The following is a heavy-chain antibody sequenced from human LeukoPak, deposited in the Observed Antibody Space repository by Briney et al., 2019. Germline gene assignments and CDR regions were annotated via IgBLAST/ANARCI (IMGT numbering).Heavy chain of an antibody. CDR1: GDSVSGHY. CDR2: ASYSGGT. CDR3: ARAPMAITTSAFPDAFDF. D-gene: IGHD5-12*01. Sequence: PSETLSLTCTVSGDSVSGHYWSWIRQTPGKGLEWIGYASYSGGTNYNPSLKRRVSISLDTSKNQFSLKLSSPAAADPAVYYCARAPMAITTSAFPDAFDFWGQGTMVTVSS. J-gene: IGHJ3*01. V-gene: IGHV4-59*02.